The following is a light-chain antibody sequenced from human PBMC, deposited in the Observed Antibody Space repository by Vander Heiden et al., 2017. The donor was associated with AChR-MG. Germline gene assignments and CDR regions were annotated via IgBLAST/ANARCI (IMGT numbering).Light chain of an antibody. J-gene: IGKJ4*01. CDR2: GAS. CDR1: QSVTTN. Sequence: ELVMTQSPATLSVSPGERATLSCRASQSVTTNLAWYQQKPGQAPRLLMYGASTRATGIPASFSGSGSGTEFTLTISSLQSEDFAVYYCQQYHKWPLSFGGGTKVEIK. CDR3: QQYHKWPLS. V-gene: IGKV3-15*01.